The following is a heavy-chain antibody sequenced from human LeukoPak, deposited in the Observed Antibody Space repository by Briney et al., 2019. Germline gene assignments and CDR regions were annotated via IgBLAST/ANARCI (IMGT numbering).Heavy chain of an antibody. D-gene: IGHD3-22*01. J-gene: IGHJ4*02. CDR2: ISGSGGNT. Sequence: GGSLRLSCAASGFTFSSYEMNWVRQAPGKGLEWVSTISGSGGNTYYADSVKGRFTISRDNSKNTLYLQMNSLRAEDTAIYYCAKSGARFGGYYSSSYDYWGQGTLVTVSS. CDR1: GFTFSSYE. CDR3: AKSGARFGGYYSSSYDY. V-gene: IGHV3-23*01.